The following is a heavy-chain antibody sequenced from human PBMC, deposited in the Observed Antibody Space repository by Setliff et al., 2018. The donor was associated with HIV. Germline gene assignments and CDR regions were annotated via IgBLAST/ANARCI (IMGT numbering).Heavy chain of an antibody. CDR1: GYTFTDNY. Sequence: ASVKVSCKASGYTFTDNYIHWVRQTPGQGLEWMGWISAYNGDTYYAQKLQGRVTMTTNTSTSTAYMELRSLRSDDTAVYYCARVPSEYYNFWSGYSTPFDYWGQGTLVTVSS. J-gene: IGHJ4*02. CDR2: ISAYNGDT. CDR3: ARVPSEYYNFWSGYSTPFDY. D-gene: IGHD3-3*01. V-gene: IGHV1-18*01.